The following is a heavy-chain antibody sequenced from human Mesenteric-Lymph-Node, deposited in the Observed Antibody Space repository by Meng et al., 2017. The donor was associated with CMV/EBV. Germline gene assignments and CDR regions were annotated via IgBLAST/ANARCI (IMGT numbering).Heavy chain of an antibody. CDR3: ARDLGGGWYDY. CDR1: GYAFTGYY. V-gene: IGHV1-69*04. D-gene: IGHD6-19*01. CDR2: IIPMLGIG. Sequence: SVKVSCKASGYAFTGYYMHWVRQAPGQGLEWMGRIIPMLGIGNSAQRFQGRVTITADKSTTTAYMELSSLRFEDTAVYYCARDLGGGWYDYWGQGTLVTVSS. J-gene: IGHJ4*02.